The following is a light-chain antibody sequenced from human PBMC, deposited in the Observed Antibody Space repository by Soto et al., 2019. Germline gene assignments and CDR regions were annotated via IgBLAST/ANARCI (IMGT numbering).Light chain of an antibody. CDR2: DVS. Sequence: QSALTQPASVSGSPGQSITISCTGTSSDVGGYSHVAWYQQHPGKAPKLIIYDVSNRPSGVSNRFSGSKSGNTASLTISGLQAEDEADYYCSSNTGSSTTPVVFGGGTKLTVL. J-gene: IGLJ2*01. CDR3: SSNTGSSTTPVV. V-gene: IGLV2-14*01. CDR1: SSDVGGYSH.